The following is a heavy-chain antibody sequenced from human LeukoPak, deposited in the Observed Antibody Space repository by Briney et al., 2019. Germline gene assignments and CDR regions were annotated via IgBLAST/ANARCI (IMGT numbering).Heavy chain of an antibody. V-gene: IGHV1-69*01. CDR1: GGTFSSYA. Sequence: SVKVSCKASGGTFSSYAISWVRQAPGQGLEWMGGIIPIFGTANYAQKFQGRVTITADESTSTAYMELSSLRSEDTAVYYCARDSGYCSSTSCYAHYYYYYGMDVWGQGTTVTVPS. CDR2: IIPIFGTA. CDR3: ARDSGYCSSTSCYAHYYYYYGMDV. J-gene: IGHJ6*02. D-gene: IGHD2-2*01.